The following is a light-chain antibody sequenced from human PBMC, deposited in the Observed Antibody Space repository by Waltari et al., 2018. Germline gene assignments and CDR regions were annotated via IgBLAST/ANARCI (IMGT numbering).Light chain of an antibody. Sequence: QSVLTQSPSTSGTPGQTVTIFCSGSGSNIGARTVNWYQQLPGTAPKLLIYSNNRRPSGVPDRFSGSKSGSSASLAISRLQSEDEADYYCAAWDDTLNGVLFGGGTKLTVL. CDR1: GSNIGART. V-gene: IGLV1-44*01. CDR2: SNN. CDR3: AAWDDTLNGVL. J-gene: IGLJ2*01.